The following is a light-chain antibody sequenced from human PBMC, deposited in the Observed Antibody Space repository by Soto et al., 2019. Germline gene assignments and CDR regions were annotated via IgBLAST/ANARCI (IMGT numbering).Light chain of an antibody. CDR3: QRYGTSTT. CDR2: GAS. V-gene: IGKV3-20*01. CDR1: QIVGGDT. Sequence: EIVLTQSPGTLSLSPGERATLSCRASQIVGGDTLAWFQQRPGQAPRLVIYGASNRAAGIPDRFSGSGSGTDFTLTISRLEPEDFAVYYCQRYGTSTTFGQGTKVDI. J-gene: IGKJ1*01.